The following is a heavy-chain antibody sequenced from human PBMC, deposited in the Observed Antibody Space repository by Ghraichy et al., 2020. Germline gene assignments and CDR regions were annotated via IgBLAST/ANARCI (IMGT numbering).Heavy chain of an antibody. Sequence: SETLSLTCTVSGGSISSSSYYWGWIRQPPGKGLEWIGSIYYSGSTYYNPSLKSRVTISVDTSKNQFSLKLSSVTAADTAVYYCARHPPGGGYDSSGFGLFDPWGQGTLVTVSS. D-gene: IGHD3-22*01. V-gene: IGHV4-39*01. CDR3: ARHPPGGGYDSSGFGLFDP. CDR1: GGSISSSSYY. CDR2: IYYSGST. J-gene: IGHJ5*02.